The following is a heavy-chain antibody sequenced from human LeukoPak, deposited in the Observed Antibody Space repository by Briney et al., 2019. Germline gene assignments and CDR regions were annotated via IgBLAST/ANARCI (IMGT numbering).Heavy chain of an antibody. CDR2: IIPILGIA. CDR3: AREGVRGYSYGYYFDY. Sequence: SVKVSCKASGYIFTSYYMHWVRQAPGQGLEWMGGIIPILGIANYARKFQGRVTITADKSTSTAYIELSSLRSEDTAVYYCAREGVRGYSYGYYFDYWGQGTLVTVSS. V-gene: IGHV1-69*10. CDR1: GYIFTSYY. J-gene: IGHJ4*02. D-gene: IGHD5-18*01.